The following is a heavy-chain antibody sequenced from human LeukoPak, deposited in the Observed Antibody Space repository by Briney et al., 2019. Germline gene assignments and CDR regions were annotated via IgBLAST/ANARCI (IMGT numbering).Heavy chain of an antibody. Sequence: TSSETLSLTCTVSGGSISSGGYYWSWIRQPPGKGLEWIGYIYYGGSTNYNPSLKSRVTISVDTSKNQFSLKLSSVTAADTAVYYCARRASRIYSSGWYDTGDYFDYWGQGTLVTVSS. V-gene: IGHV4-61*08. CDR1: GGSISSGGYY. D-gene: IGHD6-19*01. CDR3: ARRASRIYSSGWYDTGDYFDY. J-gene: IGHJ4*02. CDR2: IYYGGST.